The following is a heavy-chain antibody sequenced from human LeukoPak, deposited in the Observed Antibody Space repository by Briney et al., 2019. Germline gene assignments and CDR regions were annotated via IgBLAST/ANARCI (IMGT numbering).Heavy chain of an antibody. J-gene: IGHJ4*02. D-gene: IGHD2-2*01. V-gene: IGHV3-23*01. CDR1: GFTFSSYA. CDR3: AKDSVYCSSTSCYVY. CDR2: ISGSGGST. Sequence: GGSLRLSCAASGFTFSSYAMSWVRQAPGKGLEWVSAISGSGGSTYYADSVNGRFTISRDNSKNTLYLQMNSLRAEDTAVYYCAKDSVYCSSTSCYVYWGQGTLVTVSS.